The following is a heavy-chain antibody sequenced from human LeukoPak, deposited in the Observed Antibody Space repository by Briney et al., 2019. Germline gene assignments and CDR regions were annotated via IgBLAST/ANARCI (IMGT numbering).Heavy chain of an antibody. J-gene: IGHJ4*02. CDR1: GGSISSSSYY. CDR2: INYSGTT. D-gene: IGHD4-17*01. CDR3: ARDGGTVTTIDY. Sequence: SETLSLTYSVSGGSISSSSYYWGWVRQPPGKGLEWIATINYSGTTHYNPSLKSRVSISVHTSKNQFSLKLSSVTAADTAVYYCARDGGTVTTIDYWGQGTLVTVSS. V-gene: IGHV4-39*07.